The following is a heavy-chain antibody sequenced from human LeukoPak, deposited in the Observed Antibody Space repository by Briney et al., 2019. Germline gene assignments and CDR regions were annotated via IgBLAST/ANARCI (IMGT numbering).Heavy chain of an antibody. J-gene: IGHJ4*02. V-gene: IGHV4-31*03. D-gene: IGHD3-9*01. CDR2: IYYSGTT. Sequence: SETLSLTCTVSGGSISSGGYWSWIRQLPGKGLEWIGYIYYSGTTYYNPSLKSRVSISVDTSKNQFSLKLSSVTVADTAVYYCARDLDGYTRYDYWGQGTLATVSS. CDR3: ARDLDGYTRYDY. CDR1: GGSISSGGY.